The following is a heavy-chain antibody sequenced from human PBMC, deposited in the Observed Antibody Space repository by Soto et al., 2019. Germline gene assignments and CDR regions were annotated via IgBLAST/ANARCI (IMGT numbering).Heavy chain of an antibody. CDR1: GFTFSSYG. CDR3: ARGFNNWNYLAKERYFDY. Sequence: SGGSLRLSCAASGFTFSSYGMHWVRQAPGKGLEWVAVISYDGSNKYYADSVKGRFTISRDNSKNTLYLQMNSLRAEDTAVYYCARGFNNWNYLAKERYFDYWGQGTLVTVSS. J-gene: IGHJ4*02. V-gene: IGHV3-30*03. CDR2: ISYDGSNK. D-gene: IGHD1-7*01.